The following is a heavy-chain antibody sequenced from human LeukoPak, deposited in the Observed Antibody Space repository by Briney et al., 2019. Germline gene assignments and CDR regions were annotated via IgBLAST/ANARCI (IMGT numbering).Heavy chain of an antibody. V-gene: IGHV6-1*01. Sequence: SQTLPLTCAISGDSVSSNSAAWNWIRQSPSRGLEWLGRTYYRSKWYNDYAVSVKSRITINPDTSKNQFSLQLNSVTPEDTAVYYCARNSEAGYPTTFDYWGQGTLVTVSS. D-gene: IGHD1-26*01. CDR2: TYYRSKWYN. CDR3: ARNSEAGYPTTFDY. CDR1: GDSVSSNSAA. J-gene: IGHJ4*02.